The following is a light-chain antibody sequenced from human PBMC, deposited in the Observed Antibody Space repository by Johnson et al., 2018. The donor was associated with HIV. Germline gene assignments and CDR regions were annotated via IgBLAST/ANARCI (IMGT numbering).Light chain of an antibody. CDR2: ENN. Sequence: QAVLTQPPSVSAAPGQTVNISCSGNVSNIESYFVSWYQQLPGAAPTLLIYENNRRPSGIPDRFSGSTSGQSATLGITGLQTGDEADYYCGTWDSSLSTGYVFGSGTKVTVL. CDR1: VSNIESYF. J-gene: IGLJ1*01. V-gene: IGLV1-51*02. CDR3: GTWDSSLSTGYV.